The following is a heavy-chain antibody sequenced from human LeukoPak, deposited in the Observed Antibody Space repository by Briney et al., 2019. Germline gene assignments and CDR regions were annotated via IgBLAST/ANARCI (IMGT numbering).Heavy chain of an antibody. CDR2: ISSSGSTI. CDR1: GFTFSSYE. D-gene: IGHD6-13*01. J-gene: IGHJ2*01. CDR3: AKDSEIAAAGSYWYFDL. V-gene: IGHV3-48*03. Sequence: PGGSLRLSCADSGFTFSSYEMNWVRQAQGKGLEWVSNISSSGSTIYYADSVKGRFTISRDNAKNSLYLQMNSLRAEDTAVYYCAKDSEIAAAGSYWYFDLWGRGTLVTVSS.